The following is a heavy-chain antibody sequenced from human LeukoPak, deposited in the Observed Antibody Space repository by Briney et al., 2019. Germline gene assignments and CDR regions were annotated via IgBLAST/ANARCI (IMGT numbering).Heavy chain of an antibody. CDR1: GFTFSSYW. CDR2: IKQDGSEK. D-gene: IGHD3-16*02. Sequence: GGSLRLSCAASGFTFSSYWMSWVRQAPGKGLEWVANIKQDGSEKYYVDSVKGRFTISRDNAKNSLYLQMNSLRAEGTAVYYCARDRDYVWGSYRYSPLFDYWGQGTLVTVSS. J-gene: IGHJ4*02. CDR3: ARDRDYVWGSYRYSPLFDY. V-gene: IGHV3-7*01.